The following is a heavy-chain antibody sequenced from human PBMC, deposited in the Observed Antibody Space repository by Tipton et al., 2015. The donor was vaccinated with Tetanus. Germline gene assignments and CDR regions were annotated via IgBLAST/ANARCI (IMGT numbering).Heavy chain of an antibody. V-gene: IGHV4-4*01. J-gene: IGHJ6*01. CDR2: IYYSGTT. CDR3: ARTPDYYYAMDV. CDR1: GGPVSSSNW. Sequence: TLSLTCDVSGGPVSSSNWWSWVRQAPGKGLEWIGEIYYSGTTNYNPSLKSRVTISTDKSKNQVSLRLNSETAADTAVYFCARTPDYYYAMDVWGQGTTVTVSS.